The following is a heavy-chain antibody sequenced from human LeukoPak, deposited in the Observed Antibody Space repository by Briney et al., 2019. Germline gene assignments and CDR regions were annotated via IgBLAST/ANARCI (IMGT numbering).Heavy chain of an antibody. J-gene: IGHJ4*02. V-gene: IGHV3-23*01. CDR3: AKDRRIAAAGMFCY. D-gene: IGHD6-13*01. CDR1: GFTFSSYA. Sequence: GESLKISCAASGFTFSSYAMSWVRQAPGKGLEWVSAISGSGGSTYYADSVKGRFTISRDNSKNTLYLQMNSLRAEDTAVYYCAKDRRIAAAGMFCYWGQGTLVTVSS. CDR2: ISGSGGST.